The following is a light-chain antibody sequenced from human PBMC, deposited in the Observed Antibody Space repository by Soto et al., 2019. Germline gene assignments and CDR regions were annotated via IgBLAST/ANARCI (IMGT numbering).Light chain of an antibody. CDR1: DSNIGPNT. Sequence: QSVLTQPPSASGTPGQRVTISCSGGDSNIGPNTVNWYRQVPGTAPKLLIHNNDQRPSGVPDRISGSKSGTSASLATSGLHPHGEADYYCAAWDDGLNAYVFEIGTKVXVL. J-gene: IGLJ1*01. V-gene: IGLV1-44*01. CDR2: NND. CDR3: AAWDDGLNAYV.